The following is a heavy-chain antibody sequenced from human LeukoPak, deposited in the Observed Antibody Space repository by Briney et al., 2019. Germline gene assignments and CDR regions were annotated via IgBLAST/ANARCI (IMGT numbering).Heavy chain of an antibody. CDR3: AREANYYGSDKARFDI. D-gene: IGHD3-10*01. V-gene: IGHV1-2*02. CDR2: INPNSGAT. CDR1: GYTFTGYY. Sequence: ASVKVSCKASGYTFTGYYMHWVRQAPGQGLEWMAWINPNSGATNYAQKFQGRVTVTRDTSISTAYMELNRLRSDDTAVYYCAREANYYGSDKARFDIWGQGTMVTVSS. J-gene: IGHJ3*02.